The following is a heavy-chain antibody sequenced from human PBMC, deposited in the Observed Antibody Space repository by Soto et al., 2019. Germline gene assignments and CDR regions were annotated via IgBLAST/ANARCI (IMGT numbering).Heavy chain of an antibody. Sequence: QVQLVESGGGVVQPGRSLRLSCAASGFTFSSYGMHWVRQAPGKGLEWVAVISYDGSNKYYADSVKGRFTISRDNSKNTLDLQMNSLRAEDTAVYYCAKDLGGHGDYWGQGTLVTVSS. J-gene: IGHJ4*02. CDR3: AKDLGGHGDY. CDR1: GFTFSSYG. CDR2: ISYDGSNK. V-gene: IGHV3-30*18. D-gene: IGHD5-12*01.